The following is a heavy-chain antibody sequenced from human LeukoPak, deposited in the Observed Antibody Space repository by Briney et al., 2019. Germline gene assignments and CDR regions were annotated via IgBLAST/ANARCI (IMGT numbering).Heavy chain of an antibody. CDR1: GGSISSSSYY. D-gene: IGHD2-15*01. J-gene: IGHJ5*02. V-gene: IGHV4-39*07. Sequence: PSETLSLTCTVSGGSISSSSYYWGWIRQPPGKGLEWSGSIYYSGSTYYNPSLKSRVTISVDTSKNQFSLKLSSVTAADTAVYYCARGIVVVVAAHSNWFDPWGQGTLVTVSS. CDR2: IYYSGST. CDR3: ARGIVVVVAAHSNWFDP.